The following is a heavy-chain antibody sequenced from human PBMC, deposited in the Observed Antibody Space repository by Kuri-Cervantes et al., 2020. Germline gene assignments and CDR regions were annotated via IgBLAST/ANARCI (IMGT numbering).Heavy chain of an antibody. V-gene: IGHV1-24*01. CDR1: GYTLAKLS. CDR3: AKGQPIVGPTGYYFMDV. D-gene: IGHD1-26*01. CDR2: FDPEDGET. J-gene: IGHJ6*03. Sequence: ASVKVSCKVSGYTLAKLSIHWVRQAPGKGLEWMGGFDPEDGETIYAQKFQGRVTLTEDTPTDTAYMELSSLRSEDSALYYCAKGQPIVGPTGYYFMDVWGKGTTVTVSS.